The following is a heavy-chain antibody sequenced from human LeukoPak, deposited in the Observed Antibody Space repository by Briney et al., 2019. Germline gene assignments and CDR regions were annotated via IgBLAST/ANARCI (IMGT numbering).Heavy chain of an antibody. D-gene: IGHD3-22*01. CDR1: GYTFTSYY. Sequence: ASVKVSCKASGYTFTSYYMHWVRQAPGQGLEWMGIINPSGGSTSYAQKFQGRVTMTRDTSTSTVYMELSRLRSDDTAVYYCARIWSDSSGYPTGFDPWGQGTLVTVSS. V-gene: IGHV1-46*01. J-gene: IGHJ5*02. CDR3: ARIWSDSSGYPTGFDP. CDR2: INPSGGST.